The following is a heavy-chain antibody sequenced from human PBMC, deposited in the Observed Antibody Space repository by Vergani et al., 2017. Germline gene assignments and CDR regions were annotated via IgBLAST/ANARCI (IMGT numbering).Heavy chain of an antibody. V-gene: IGHV3-48*03. CDR2: ISSSGSTI. CDR3: ARDGDQAYYGSGSMDV. Sequence: EVQLVESGGGLVQPGGSLRLSCAASGFTFSSYEMNWVRQAPGKGLEWVSYISSSGSTIYYADSVKGRFTISRDNAKNSLYLQMNSLRAEDTAVYYCARDGDQAYYGSGSMDVWGKGTTVTVSS. CDR1: GFTFSSYE. D-gene: IGHD3-10*01. J-gene: IGHJ6*03.